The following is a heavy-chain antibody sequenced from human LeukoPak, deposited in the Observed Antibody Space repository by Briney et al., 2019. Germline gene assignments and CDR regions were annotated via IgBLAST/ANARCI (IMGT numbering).Heavy chain of an antibody. D-gene: IGHD6-19*01. V-gene: IGHV3-7*02. Sequence: GGSLRLSCAVSGFTSSTYWMRWVRQAPGKGREWVANIKQEGSEKYYVDSGKGRFTISRDNANNALYLQMNSLRAEDTAVYYCAKGEGAWLAIDYWGQGTLVTVSS. J-gene: IGHJ4*02. CDR2: IKQEGSEK. CDR3: AKGEGAWLAIDY. CDR1: GFTSSTYW.